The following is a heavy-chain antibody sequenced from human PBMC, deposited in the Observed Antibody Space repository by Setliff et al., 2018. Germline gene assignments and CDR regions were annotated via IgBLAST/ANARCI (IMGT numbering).Heavy chain of an antibody. V-gene: IGHV4-38-2*02. D-gene: IGHD2-21*01. Sequence: SETLSLTCNVSGDSISSTYHWGWIRQSPGKGLEWIGTIYHSGNTYYNPSLNSRLTISVDTSKNQFSLSLTSMTAADTAVYYCARAPGTVHYSRVPYGMDVWGQGITVTVSS. J-gene: IGHJ6*02. CDR2: IYHSGNT. CDR3: ARAPGTVHYSRVPYGMDV. CDR1: GDSISSTYH.